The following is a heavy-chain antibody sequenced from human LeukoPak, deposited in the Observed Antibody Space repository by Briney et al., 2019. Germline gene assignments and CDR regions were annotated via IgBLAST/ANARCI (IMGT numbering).Heavy chain of an antibody. D-gene: IGHD3-22*01. J-gene: IGHJ3*02. CDR1: GFTFSNYA. Sequence: GGSLRLSCAASGFTFSNYAMTWVRQAPGKGLEWVSAISGSGGSTYYADSVKGRFTISRDNSKNTLYLQMNSLRAEDTAVYYCANQRDYYDSSVPFDIWGQGTMVTVSS. CDR3: ANQRDYYDSSVPFDI. CDR2: ISGSGGST. V-gene: IGHV3-23*01.